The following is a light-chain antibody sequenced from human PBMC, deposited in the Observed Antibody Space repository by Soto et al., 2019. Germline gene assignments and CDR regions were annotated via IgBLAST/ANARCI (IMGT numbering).Light chain of an antibody. CDR2: GAS. CDR3: QHYNNWPPWT. Sequence: EIGMTQSPAILSVIPGERAALSCRASQSVSSNLAWYQQKPGQAPRLLMYGASTRATGVPARFRGSGSGTDFTLTISALQSEDFAVYYCQHYNNWPPWTFGQGTKVDIK. J-gene: IGKJ1*01. V-gene: IGKV3-15*01. CDR1: QSVSSN.